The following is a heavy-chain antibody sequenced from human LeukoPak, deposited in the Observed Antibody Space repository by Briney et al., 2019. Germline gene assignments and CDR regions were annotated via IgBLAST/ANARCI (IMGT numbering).Heavy chain of an antibody. D-gene: IGHD1-26*01. CDR1: GFTVSSNY. J-gene: IGHJ4*02. V-gene: IGHV3-53*04. CDR2: IYSGGST. CDR3: ARGGIGGAPKRGIGY. Sequence: GGSLRLSCAASGFTVSSNYMSWVRQAPGKGLEWVSIIYSGGSTYYADSVKGRFTISRHNSKNTLYLQMNSLRAEDTAVYYCARGGIGGAPKRGIGYWGQGTLVTVSS.